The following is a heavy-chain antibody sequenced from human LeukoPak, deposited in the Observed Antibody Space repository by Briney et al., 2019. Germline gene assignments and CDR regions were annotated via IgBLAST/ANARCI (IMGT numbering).Heavy chain of an antibody. Sequence: GASVKVSCKASGYTFTSYGISWVRQAPGQGLEWMGWISAYSGNTNYAQKLQGRVTMTTDTSTSTGYMELRSLRSDDTAVYYCAKDMWYYYDSSGYYAEDFQHWGQGTLVTGSS. CDR1: GYTFTSYG. D-gene: IGHD3-22*01. J-gene: IGHJ1*01. V-gene: IGHV1-18*04. CDR3: AKDMWYYYDSSGYYAEDFQH. CDR2: ISAYSGNT.